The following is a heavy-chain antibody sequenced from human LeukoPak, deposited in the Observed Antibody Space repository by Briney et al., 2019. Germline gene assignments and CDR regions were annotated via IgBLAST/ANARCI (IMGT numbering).Heavy chain of an antibody. V-gene: IGHV4-34*01. Sequence: SETLSLTCAVYGGSFSGYYWSWIRQPPGKGLEWIGEINHSGSTNYNPSLKSRVTISVDTSKNQFSLKLSSVTAADTAVYYCARKISGLFDYWGQGTLVTVPS. CDR2: INHSGST. CDR3: ARKISGLFDY. D-gene: IGHD3-3*02. J-gene: IGHJ4*02. CDR1: GGSFSGYY.